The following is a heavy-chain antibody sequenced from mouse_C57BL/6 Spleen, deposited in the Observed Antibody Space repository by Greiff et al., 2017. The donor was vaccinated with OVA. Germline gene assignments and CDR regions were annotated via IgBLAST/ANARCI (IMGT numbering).Heavy chain of an antibody. CDR2: ISDGGSYT. CDR3: ARDDYYGSSYWFAY. Sequence: EVKLLESGGGLVKPGGSLKLSCAASGFTFSSYAMSWVRQTPEKRLEWVATISDGGSYTYYPDNVKGRFTISRANAKNNLYLQMSHLKSEDTAMYYCARDDYYGSSYWFAYWGQGTLVTVSA. D-gene: IGHD1-1*01. V-gene: IGHV5-4*01. CDR1: GFTFSSYA. J-gene: IGHJ3*01.